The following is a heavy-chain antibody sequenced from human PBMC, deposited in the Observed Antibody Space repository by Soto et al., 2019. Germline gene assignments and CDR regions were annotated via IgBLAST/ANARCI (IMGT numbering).Heavy chain of an antibody. Sequence: QVQLVQSGAEVKKPGASVMLSCKASGYTFTNYYMHWVRQAPGQGLEWMGIINPDGGSTRYAQKFQGRVTMTMDTSTSTFYMELSSLRSEDTAVYYCAKAPRGGVIITTYSAHIDYWGQGTLVTVSS. CDR3: AKAPRGGVIITTYSAHIDY. V-gene: IGHV1-46*01. CDR1: GYTFTNYY. J-gene: IGHJ4*02. CDR2: INPDGGST. D-gene: IGHD3-3*01.